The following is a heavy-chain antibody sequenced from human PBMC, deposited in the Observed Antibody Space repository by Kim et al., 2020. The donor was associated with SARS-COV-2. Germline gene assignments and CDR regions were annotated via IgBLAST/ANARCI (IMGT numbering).Heavy chain of an antibody. Sequence: ASVKVSCKASGYTFTGYYMHWVRQAPGQGLEWMGRINPNSGGTNYAQKFQGRVTMTRDTSISTAYMELSRLRSDDTAVYYCARVHDYGDYGLEIDYWGQGTLVTVSS. V-gene: IGHV1-2*06. CDR3: ARVHDYGDYGLEIDY. J-gene: IGHJ4*02. CDR1: GYTFTGYY. CDR2: INPNSGGT. D-gene: IGHD4-17*01.